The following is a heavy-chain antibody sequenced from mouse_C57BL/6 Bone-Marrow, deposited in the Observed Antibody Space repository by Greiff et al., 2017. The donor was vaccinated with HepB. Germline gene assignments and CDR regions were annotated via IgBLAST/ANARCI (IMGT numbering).Heavy chain of an antibody. Sequence: EVKLQESGGGLVQPGGSLKLSCAASGFTFSDYYMYWVRQTPEKRLEWVAYISNGGGSTYYPDTVKGRFTISRDNAKNTLYLQMSRLKSEDTAMYYCARQDSNYDYAMDYWGQGTSVTVSS. V-gene: IGHV5-12*01. CDR1: GFTFSDYY. CDR2: ISNGGGST. CDR3: ARQDSNYDYAMDY. J-gene: IGHJ4*01. D-gene: IGHD2-5*01.